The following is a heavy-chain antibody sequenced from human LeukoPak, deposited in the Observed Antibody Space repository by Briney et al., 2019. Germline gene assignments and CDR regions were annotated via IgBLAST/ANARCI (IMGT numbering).Heavy chain of an antibody. CDR2: ISSSSSYI. D-gene: IGHD3-10*01. J-gene: IGHJ4*02. Sequence: GGSLRLSCVASGFAFRSYGMSWVRQAPGKGLEWVSSISSSSSYIYYADSVKGRFTISRDNAKNSLYLQMNSLRAEDTAVYYCARASDLWFGELLSSYWGQGTLVTVSS. CDR1: GFAFRSYG. CDR3: ARASDLWFGELLSSY. V-gene: IGHV3-21*01.